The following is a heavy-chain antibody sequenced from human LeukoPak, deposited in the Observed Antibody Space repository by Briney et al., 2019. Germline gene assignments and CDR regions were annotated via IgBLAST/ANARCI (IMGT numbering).Heavy chain of an antibody. J-gene: IGHJ6*03. CDR2: IGTASDT. V-gene: IGHV3-13*01. Sequence: GGSLRLSCAASGFTFIDYDMHWVRQPTGQGLEWVSTIGTASDTYYPGSVEGRFTLSRDNAKNSLYLQMNSLTAGDTAVYYCARGPPRGKYYYMDVWGKGTTVTVSS. D-gene: IGHD1-1*01. CDR1: GFTFIDYD. CDR3: ARGPPRGKYYYMDV.